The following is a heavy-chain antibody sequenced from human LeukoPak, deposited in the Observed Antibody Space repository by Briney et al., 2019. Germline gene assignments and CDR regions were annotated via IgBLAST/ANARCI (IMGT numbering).Heavy chain of an antibody. V-gene: IGHV3-23*01. CDR1: GFTFSSSV. D-gene: IGHD3-16*01. CDR2: IRSGGST. J-gene: IGHJ4*02. Sequence: GGSLRLSCSASGFTFSSSVMTWVRQAPGKGLEWVSSIRSGGSTYYADSVKGRLIISRDTSKNTLYLQMNSLRAEDTAVYYCARISVGSRSGLLDYWGQGTLVTVSS. CDR3: ARISVGSRSGLLDY.